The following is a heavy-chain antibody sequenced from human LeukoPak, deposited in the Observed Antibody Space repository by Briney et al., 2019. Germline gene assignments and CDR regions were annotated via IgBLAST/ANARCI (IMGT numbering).Heavy chain of an antibody. D-gene: IGHD6-19*01. CDR1: GGSISSYY. V-gene: IGHV4-4*07. CDR3: ARERPMAGYSSAPTPHDAFDI. Sequence: PSETLSLTCTVSGGSISSYYWSWIRQPAGKGLEWIGRIYTNWSTNYNPSLKSRVTMSVDTSKNQFSLKLSSVTAADTAVYYCARERPMAGYSSAPTPHDAFDIWGQGTMVTVSS. J-gene: IGHJ3*02. CDR2: IYTNWST.